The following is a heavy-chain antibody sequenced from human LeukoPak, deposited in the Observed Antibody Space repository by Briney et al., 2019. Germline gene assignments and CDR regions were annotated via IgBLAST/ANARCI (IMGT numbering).Heavy chain of an antibody. V-gene: IGHV3-33*01. D-gene: IGHD2/OR15-2a*01. CDR2: IWYDGSNK. Sequence: PGGSLRLSCAASGFTFSSYGMHWVRQAPGKGLEWVAVIWYDGSNKYYADSVKGRFTISRDNSKNTLYLQMNSLRAEDTAVYYCARKGNSWPDYYYGMDVWGQGATVTVSS. J-gene: IGHJ6*02. CDR1: GFTFSSYG. CDR3: ARKGNSWPDYYYGMDV.